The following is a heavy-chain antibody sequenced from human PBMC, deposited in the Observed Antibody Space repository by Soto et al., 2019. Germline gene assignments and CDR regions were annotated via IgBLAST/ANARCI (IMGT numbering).Heavy chain of an antibody. CDR3: AHGTEQLARAVALTFFDY. J-gene: IGHJ4*02. V-gene: IGHV2-5*01. D-gene: IGHD6-13*01. CDR2: IYWNDDK. Sequence: SGPTLVNPTQTLTLTCTFSGFSLSTSGVGVGWIRQPPGKALEWLALIYWNDDKRYSSSLKSRLTITKDTSKNQVVLTMTNMDPVDTATYYCAHGTEQLARAVALTFFDYWGQGTLVTVSS. CDR1: GFSLSTSGVG.